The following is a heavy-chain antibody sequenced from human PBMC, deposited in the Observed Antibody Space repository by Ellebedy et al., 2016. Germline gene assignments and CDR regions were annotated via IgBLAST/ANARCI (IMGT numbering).Heavy chain of an antibody. V-gene: IGHV3-48*04. Sequence: GEPLKISXEVTGVNFSKFSLNWVRQAPGKGLEWVAFISADGDTIYYAKSVKGRFTISRDDADSSLSLQMNSQTAEDTAMYYCAKEAAEAKEGAAAYLSYDYWGQGTLVTVSS. CDR1: GVNFSKFS. CDR3: AKEAAEAKEGAAAYLSYDY. D-gene: IGHD6-25*01. J-gene: IGHJ4*02. CDR2: ISADGDTI.